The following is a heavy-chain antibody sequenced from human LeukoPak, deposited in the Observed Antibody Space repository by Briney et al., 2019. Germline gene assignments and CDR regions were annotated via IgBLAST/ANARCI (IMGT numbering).Heavy chain of an antibody. D-gene: IGHD2-2*01. CDR2: INPNSGGT. V-gene: IGHV1-2*02. CDR1: GYTFTGYY. J-gene: IGHJ4*02. CDR3: ARAHPRGVPAAIFY. Sequence: VSVKVSCKASGYTFTGYYMHWVRQAPGQGLEWMGWINPNSGGTNYAQKFQGRVTMTRDTSISTAYMELSRLRSDDTAVYYCARAHPRGVPAAIFYWGQGTLVTVSS.